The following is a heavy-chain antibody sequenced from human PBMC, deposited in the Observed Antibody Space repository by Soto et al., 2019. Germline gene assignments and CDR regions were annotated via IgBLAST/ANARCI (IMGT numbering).Heavy chain of an antibody. CDR1: GYTFTSYY. V-gene: IGHV1-46*01. J-gene: IGHJ3*02. CDR3: ARGGGSSWYQLWNAFDI. Sequence: ASVKVSCKASGYTFTSYYMHWVRQAPGQGLEWMGIINPSGGSTSYAQKFQGRVTMTRDTSTSTVYMELSSLRSEDTAVYYCARGGGSSWYQLWNAFDIWGQGTMVTVSS. D-gene: IGHD6-13*01. CDR2: INPSGGST.